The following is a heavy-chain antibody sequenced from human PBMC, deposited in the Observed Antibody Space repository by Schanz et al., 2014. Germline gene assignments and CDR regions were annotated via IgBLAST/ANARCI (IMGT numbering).Heavy chain of an antibody. CDR1: GYTFTSYY. CDR2: INPSGGST. D-gene: IGHD6-13*01. CDR3: ARDGEAAAGCDS. J-gene: IGHJ4*02. V-gene: IGHV1-46*03. Sequence: QVQLVQSGAEVKKPGASVKVSCKASGYTFTSYYMHWVRQAPGQGLEWMGIINPSGGSTSYAQKYQGRVAMTREASTSTVYMELSSLRSEDTAVYYCARDGEAAAGCDSWGQGTLVTVSA.